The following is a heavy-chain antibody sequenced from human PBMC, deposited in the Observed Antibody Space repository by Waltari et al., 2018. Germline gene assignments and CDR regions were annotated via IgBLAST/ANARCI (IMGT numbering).Heavy chain of an antibody. CDR3: AKDKYYDSSGYYDY. CDR1: GFTFDDYA. D-gene: IGHD3-22*01. V-gene: IGHV3-9*01. CDR2: ISWNSGSI. J-gene: IGHJ4*02. Sequence: EVQLVESGGGLVQPGRSLRLSCAASGFTFDDYAMPWVRHAPGKGLEWVSGISWNSGSIGYADSVKGRFTISRDNAKNSLYLQMNSLRAEDTALYYCAKDKYYDSSGYYDYWGQGTLVTVSS.